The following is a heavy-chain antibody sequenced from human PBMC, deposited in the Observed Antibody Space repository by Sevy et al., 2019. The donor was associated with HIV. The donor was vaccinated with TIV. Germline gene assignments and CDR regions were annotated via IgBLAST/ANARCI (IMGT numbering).Heavy chain of an antibody. J-gene: IGHJ4*02. Sequence: SETLSLTCAVYGGSFSGYYWSWIRQPPGKGLEWIGEINHSGSTNYNPSLKSRVTISVDTSKNQFSLKLSSVTAADTAVYYCARGQETITITASGSYFDYWGQGTLVTVSS. D-gene: IGHD3-10*01. CDR1: GGSFSGYY. V-gene: IGHV4-34*01. CDR2: INHSGST. CDR3: ARGQETITITASGSYFDY.